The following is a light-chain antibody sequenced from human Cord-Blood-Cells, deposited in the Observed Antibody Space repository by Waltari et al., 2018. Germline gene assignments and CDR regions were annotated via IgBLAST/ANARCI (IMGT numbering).Light chain of an antibody. V-gene: IGKV1-39*01. J-gene: IGKJ2*01. CDR1: QSISNY. CDR3: QQNYSPPYT. Sequence: DIQMTQSPSSLSASVGDRVTITCQASQSISNYLNWYQQKPGKAPKLLIYAASSLESGVPSRFSGSGSGTDFTLTISSLQPEDIATYYCQQNYSPPYTFGQGTKLEIK. CDR2: AAS.